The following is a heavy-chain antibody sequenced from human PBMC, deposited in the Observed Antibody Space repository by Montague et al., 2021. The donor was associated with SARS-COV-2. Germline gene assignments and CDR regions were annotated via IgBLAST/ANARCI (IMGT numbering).Heavy chain of an antibody. J-gene: IGHJ6*02. CDR2: INHSGST. Sequence: SETLSLTCAVYGGSFSGYYWSWIRQPPGKGLEWIGEINHSGSTNYNPSLKSRVTISVDTSKNQFSLKLSSVTAADTAVYYCARGPITVTTFYYYYGMGVWGQGTTVTVSS. D-gene: IGHD4-17*01. CDR3: ARGPITVTTFYYYYGMGV. CDR1: GGSFSGYY. V-gene: IGHV4-34*01.